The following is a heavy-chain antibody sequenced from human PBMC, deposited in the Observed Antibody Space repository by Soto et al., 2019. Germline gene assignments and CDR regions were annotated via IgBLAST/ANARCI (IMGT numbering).Heavy chain of an antibody. Sequence: SETLSLTCTVSGGSISSGGYYWSWIRQHPGKGLEWIGYIYYSGSTNYNPSLKSRVTISVDTSKNQFSLKLSSVTAADTAVYYCARGSTPENGDYVSWRQGTLVTVSS. V-gene: IGHV4-31*03. CDR1: GGSISSGGYY. CDR2: IYYSGST. D-gene: IGHD4-17*01. J-gene: IGHJ4*02. CDR3: ARGSTPENGDYVS.